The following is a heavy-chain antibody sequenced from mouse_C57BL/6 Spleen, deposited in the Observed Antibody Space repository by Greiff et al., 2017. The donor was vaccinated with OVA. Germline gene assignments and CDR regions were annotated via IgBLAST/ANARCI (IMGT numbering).Heavy chain of an antibody. J-gene: IGHJ2*01. D-gene: IGHD1-1*01. CDR1: GYTFTSYW. Sequence: QVQLQQPGAELVKPGASVKLSCKASGYTFTSYWMHWVKQRPGQGLEWIGMIHPNSGSTNYNEKFKSKATLTVDKSSSTAYMQLSSLTSADSAVYYCAREEVRYYGSTLDYWGKGTTLTVSS. V-gene: IGHV1-64*01. CDR2: IHPNSGST. CDR3: AREEVRYYGSTLDY.